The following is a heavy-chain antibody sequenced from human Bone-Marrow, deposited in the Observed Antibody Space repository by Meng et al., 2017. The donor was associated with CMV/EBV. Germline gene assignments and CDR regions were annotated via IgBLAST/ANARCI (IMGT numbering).Heavy chain of an antibody. CDR1: GFTFSSYW. J-gene: IGHJ4*02. Sequence: GESLKISCAASGFTFSSYWMSWVRQAPGRGLEWVANIKQDGSEKYYVDSVKGRFTISRDNAKNSLYLQMNSLRAEDTAVYYCARVPRSRFGSLHFDYWGQGTLVT. D-gene: IGHD1-26*01. CDR2: IKQDGSEK. CDR3: ARVPRSRFGSLHFDY. V-gene: IGHV3-7*01.